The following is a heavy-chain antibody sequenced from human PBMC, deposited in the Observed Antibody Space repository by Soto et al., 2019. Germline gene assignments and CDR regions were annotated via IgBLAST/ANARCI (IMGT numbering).Heavy chain of an antibody. CDR3: ARGGTVGAFWSGYYRGAFDI. V-gene: IGHV3-11*01. Sequence: QVQLVESGGALVKTGGSLRLSCAASGFTFSAFYMTWIRQAPGQGLEWVSYVRGSSGSIYYADSVKGRFTISRDNANKLVYMQMNSLRVEDTAVYYCARGGTVGAFWSGYYRGAFDIWGQGTMLSVSP. CDR2: VRGSSGSI. J-gene: IGHJ3*02. CDR1: GFTFSAFY. D-gene: IGHD3-3*01.